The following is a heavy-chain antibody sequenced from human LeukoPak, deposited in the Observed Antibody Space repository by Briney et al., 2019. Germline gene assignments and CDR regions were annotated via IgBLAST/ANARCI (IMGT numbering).Heavy chain of an antibody. J-gene: IGHJ4*02. D-gene: IGHD5-18*01. V-gene: IGHV3-64*01. CDR1: GFTFISYS. CDR3: VRRRGYSYDY. CDR2: ISSNGGST. Sequence: PGGSLRPSCAASGFTFISYSMDWVRQAPGKGLEYVSGISSNGGSTYYASSVKGRFTISRDNSKTTLDLQMGSLRAEDMAVYYCVRRRGYSYDYWGQGTLVSVSS.